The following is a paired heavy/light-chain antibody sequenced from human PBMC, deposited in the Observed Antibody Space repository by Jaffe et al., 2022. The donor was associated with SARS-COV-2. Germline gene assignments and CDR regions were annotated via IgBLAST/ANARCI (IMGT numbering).Heavy chain of an antibody. CDR1: GFTFSSYA. CDR3: AKDKEIRHCFDY. Sequence: EVHLLESGGGLVQPGGSLRLSCAASGFTFSSYAMNWVRRAPGKGLEWVSSISAAGGSTSYADSVKGRFTISRDNSKNTLYLQMNSLRAEDTAVYYCAKDKEIRHCFDYWGQGTLVTVSS. V-gene: IGHV3-23*01. CDR2: ISAAGGST. J-gene: IGHJ4*02.
Light chain of an antibody. CDR3: QQYYSSPWT. Sequence: DIVMTQSPDSLAVSLGERATINCKSSQTVLYSSNNNNYLAWYQQKPGQPPKLLIYWASTRESGVPDRFSGSGSGTDFTLTISSLQAEDVAVYYCQQYYSSPWTFGQGTKVEI. J-gene: IGKJ1*01. CDR2: WAS. V-gene: IGKV4-1*01. CDR1: QTVLYSSNNNNY.